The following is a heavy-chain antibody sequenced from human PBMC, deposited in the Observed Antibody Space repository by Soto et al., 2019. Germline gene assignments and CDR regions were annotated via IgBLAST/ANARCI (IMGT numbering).Heavy chain of an antibody. D-gene: IGHD2-2*01. V-gene: IGHV4-34*01. CDR3: ARVNSGEDIVVVPAAIPPYYFDY. J-gene: IGHJ4*02. Sequence: QVQLQQWGAGLLKPSETLSLTCAVYGGSFSGYYWSWIRQPPGKGLEWIGEINHSGSTNYNPSLKSRVTISVDTSKNQFSLKLSSVTAADTAVYYCARVNSGEDIVVVPAAIPPYYFDYWGQGTLVTVSS. CDR2: INHSGST. CDR1: GGSFSGYY.